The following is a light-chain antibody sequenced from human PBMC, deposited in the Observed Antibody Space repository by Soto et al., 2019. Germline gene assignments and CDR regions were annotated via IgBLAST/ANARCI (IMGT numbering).Light chain of an antibody. CDR1: QSISSS. Sequence: DIQMTQSPSSLSASVGDRVTITCRASQSISSSLNWYQQKPGKAPNLLIYAAFSLQSGVPSRFSASGSGTDFTRTISSLQPEDFATYYCQQSYSAPLTFGGGTQVESK. J-gene: IGKJ4*01. CDR2: AAF. V-gene: IGKV1-39*01. CDR3: QQSYSAPLT.